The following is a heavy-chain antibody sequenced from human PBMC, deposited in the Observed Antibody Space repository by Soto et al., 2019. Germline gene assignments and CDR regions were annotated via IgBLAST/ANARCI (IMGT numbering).Heavy chain of an antibody. CDR2: ISAYNGNT. D-gene: IGHD3-22*01. CDR3: ARVYYDSSGYPVY. CDR1: GYTFTSYG. Sequence: ASVKVSCKASGYTFTSYGISWVRQAPGQGLEWMGWISAYNGNTNYAQKLQGRVTMTTDTSTSTVYMELRSLRSDDTAVYYCARVYYDSSGYPVYWGQGTLVTVSS. J-gene: IGHJ4*02. V-gene: IGHV1-18*04.